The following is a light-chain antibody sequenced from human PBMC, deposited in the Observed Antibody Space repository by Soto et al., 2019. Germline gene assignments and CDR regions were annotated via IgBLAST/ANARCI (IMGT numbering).Light chain of an antibody. CDR3: QQSYSSPVYT. V-gene: IGKV1-33*01. Sequence: DIQMTQSPSSLSASVGDRVTMTCQASQDISNYLNWYQQKPGKAPKLLIYDASNLETGAPSRFSGGGSGREFTLTISSLQPEDFATYYCQQSYSSPVYTFGQGTNLEIK. CDR1: QDISNY. J-gene: IGKJ2*01. CDR2: DAS.